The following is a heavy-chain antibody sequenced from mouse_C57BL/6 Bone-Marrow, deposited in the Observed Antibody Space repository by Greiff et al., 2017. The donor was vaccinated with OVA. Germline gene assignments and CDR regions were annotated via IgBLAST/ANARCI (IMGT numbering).Heavy chain of an antibody. CDR1: GYTFTSYG. CDR2: IYPGSGNT. V-gene: IGHV1-81*01. CDR3: ARSELLYAMDY. Sequence: QVQLQQSGAELARPGASVKLSCKASGYTFTSYGISWVKQRTGQGLEWIGEIYPGSGNTYYNEKFKGKATLTADKSSSTAYMELRSLTSEDSAVYFCARSELLYAMDYWGQGTSVTVSS. J-gene: IGHJ4*01.